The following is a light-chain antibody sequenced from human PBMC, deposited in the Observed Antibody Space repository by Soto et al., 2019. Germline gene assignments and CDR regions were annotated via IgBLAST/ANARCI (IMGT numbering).Light chain of an antibody. CDR3: QQSFNLPRT. CDR1: QTIGTY. CDR2: ASS. J-gene: IGKJ1*01. Sequence: IQMTQSPYSLSASVGDRITITCRASQTIGTYLNWYQQVPGKAPKLLIYASSSLQTGAPSRFSGSGSGTHFTLIINSLQPEDFGTYYCQQSFNLPRTFGPGTRVETK. V-gene: IGKV1-39*01.